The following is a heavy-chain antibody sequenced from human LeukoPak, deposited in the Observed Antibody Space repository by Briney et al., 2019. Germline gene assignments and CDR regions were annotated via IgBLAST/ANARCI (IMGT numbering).Heavy chain of an antibody. Sequence: ASVKVSCKASGYTFTGYYMHWVRQAPGQGLEWMGRINPNSGGTNYAQKFQGRVTMTRDTSISTAYMELSRLRSDDTAVYHCAVYSGYEDYFDYWGQGTLVTVSS. V-gene: IGHV1-2*06. CDR2: INPNSGGT. CDR3: AVYSGYEDYFDY. J-gene: IGHJ4*02. CDR1: GYTFTGYY. D-gene: IGHD5-12*01.